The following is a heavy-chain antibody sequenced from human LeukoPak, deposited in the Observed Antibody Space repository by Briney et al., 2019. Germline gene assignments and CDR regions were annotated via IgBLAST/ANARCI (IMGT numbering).Heavy chain of an antibody. Sequence: GGSLTLSCPASGFTVSSNYMSWVRQAAGKGLDWVSVIYSGGSTYYPDSVTGRFTISRDNSKNTLYLQMNSLRAEDTAVYYCARSYVGGVGNFYNWGQGTLGTVSS. CDR3: ARSYVGGVGNFYN. D-gene: IGHD3-10*02. J-gene: IGHJ4*02. CDR2: IYSGGST. V-gene: IGHV3-53*01. CDR1: GFTVSSNY.